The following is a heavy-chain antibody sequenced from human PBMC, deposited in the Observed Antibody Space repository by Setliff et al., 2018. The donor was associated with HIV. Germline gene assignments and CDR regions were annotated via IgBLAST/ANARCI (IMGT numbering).Heavy chain of an antibody. J-gene: IGHJ3*02. Sequence: ASVKVSCKASGYSFTSYGFTWVRQAPGQGLEWMGWISAHNGHTDYAQKFQDRVTMSTDTSTTTAFMELRSLISDDTAVYYCATLDQDFHSSAFDTFDIWGQGTMVTVSS. CDR1: GYSFTSYG. CDR3: ATLDQDFHSSAFDTFDI. CDR2: ISAHNGHT. D-gene: IGHD3-22*01. V-gene: IGHV1-18*01.